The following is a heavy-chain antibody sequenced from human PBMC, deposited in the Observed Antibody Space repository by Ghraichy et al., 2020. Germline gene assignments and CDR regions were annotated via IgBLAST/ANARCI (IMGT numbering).Heavy chain of an antibody. J-gene: IGHJ4*02. D-gene: IGHD6-19*01. CDR2: IKLDGNEK. CDR1: GFTFRDYW. CDR3: ASGGIVPGARFEY. Sequence: GGSLRLSCIASGFTFRDYWMSWVRQAPGKGLEWVANIKLDGNEKYYVDSVKGRFTISRDNAKKSLFLQMSSLRGEDTAVYYCASGGIVPGARFEYWGQGILVTVSS. V-gene: IGHV3-7*02.